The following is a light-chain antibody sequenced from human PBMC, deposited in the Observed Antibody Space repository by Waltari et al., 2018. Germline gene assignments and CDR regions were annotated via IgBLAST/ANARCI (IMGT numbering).Light chain of an antibody. CDR2: QAT. J-gene: IGLJ2*01. V-gene: IGLV3-10*01. CDR3: YSTEDAGHHRV. CDR1: ALSKKY. Sequence: SYDLTQTPSVSVSPGQTARITCSGDALSKKYAYWFQQKSGQAPILVIYQATKRPSGIPERFSGSSSGTMATLTISRARVEDEADYYCYSTEDAGHHRVFGGGTKVTVL.